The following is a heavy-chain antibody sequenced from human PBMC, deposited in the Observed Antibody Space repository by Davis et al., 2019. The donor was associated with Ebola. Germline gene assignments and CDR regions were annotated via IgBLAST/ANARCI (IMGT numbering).Heavy chain of an antibody. CDR2: ISGRATHI. V-gene: IGHV3-21*01. Sequence: PGGSLRLSCAASGFTFLDYSMNWVRQPPGKGLEWVASISGRATHINYADSVKGRFTISRDNSKNTLYLQMNSLRAEDTAVYYCVRDPALVVTGGGWFFGLWGRGTLVTVSS. CDR3: VRDPALVVTGGGWFFGL. CDR1: GFTFLDYS. J-gene: IGHJ2*01. D-gene: IGHD2-21*02.